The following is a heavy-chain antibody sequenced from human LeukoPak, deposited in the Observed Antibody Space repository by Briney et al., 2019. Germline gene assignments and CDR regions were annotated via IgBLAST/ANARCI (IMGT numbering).Heavy chain of an antibody. D-gene: IGHD3-3*01. J-gene: IGHJ5*02. CDR2: INHSGYT. CDR3: ASGTIFGVIAPSSFHR. V-gene: IGHV4-34*01. Sequence: SETLSLTCAVYGESSFSNYYWSWIRQTPGGALEWIGEINHSGYTNYNPSLKSRVTLSIDTSKNQFSLRLNSVTAADTAVYYCASGTIFGVIAPSSFHRWGRGALVTVSP. CDR1: GESSFSNYY.